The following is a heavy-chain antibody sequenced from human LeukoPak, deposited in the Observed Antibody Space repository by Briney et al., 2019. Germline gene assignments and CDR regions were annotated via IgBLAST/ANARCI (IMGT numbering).Heavy chain of an antibody. J-gene: IGHJ4*02. Sequence: GSLRLSCAASGFTFSSYGMHWVRQAPGKGLEWVSVIYSGGSTYYADSVRGRFTISRDNSKNTLYLQMNSLRAEDTAVYYCARDNWNYAGFDYWGQGTLVTVSS. CDR1: GFTFSSYG. CDR3: ARDNWNYAGFDY. V-gene: IGHV3-53*01. CDR2: IYSGGST. D-gene: IGHD1-7*01.